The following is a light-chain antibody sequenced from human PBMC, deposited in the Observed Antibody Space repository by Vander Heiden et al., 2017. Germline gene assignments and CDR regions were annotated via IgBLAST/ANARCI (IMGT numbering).Light chain of an antibody. Sequence: DIQMTQSPSSLSASVGDRVTITCRASQPITNYLNWYQQRPGEAPKLLIYLTSNLHTGVPLRFGGSGSGTDFTLTISSLQPEDFATYFCQQTYSTPFTFGHGTRLDIK. J-gene: IGKJ2*01. CDR2: LTS. CDR1: QPITNY. V-gene: IGKV1-39*01. CDR3: QQTYSTPFT.